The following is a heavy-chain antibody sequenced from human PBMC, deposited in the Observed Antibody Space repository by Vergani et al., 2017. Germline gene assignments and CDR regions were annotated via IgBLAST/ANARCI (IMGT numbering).Heavy chain of an antibody. Sequence: EVQLVESGGGLVQPGGSLRLSCAASGFTFSRYWMSWVRQAPGKGLEWVANIKQDGSEKYYVDSVKGRFTISRDNAKNSLYLQMNSLRVEDTAVYYCARWGNEKRLDSWGQGTLVTVSS. CDR1: GFTFSRYW. V-gene: IGHV3-7*01. D-gene: IGHD1-1*01. J-gene: IGHJ5*01. CDR2: IKQDGSEK. CDR3: ARWGNEKRLDS.